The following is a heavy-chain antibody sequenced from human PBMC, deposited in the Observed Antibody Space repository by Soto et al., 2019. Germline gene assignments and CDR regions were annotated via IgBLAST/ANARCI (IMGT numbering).Heavy chain of an antibody. CDR1: GFTFDDYA. CDR3: AKGVAGWYYFDY. D-gene: IGHD3-3*01. V-gene: IGHV3-9*01. J-gene: IGHJ4*02. Sequence: DVQLVESGGGLVQPGRSLRLSCAASGFTFDDYAMRWVRQAPGKGLEWVSGISWNVGSIAYADSVKGRFTISRDNAKNSLYLQMNSLRAEDTALYYCAKGVAGWYYFDYWGQGTLVTVSS. CDR2: ISWNVGSI.